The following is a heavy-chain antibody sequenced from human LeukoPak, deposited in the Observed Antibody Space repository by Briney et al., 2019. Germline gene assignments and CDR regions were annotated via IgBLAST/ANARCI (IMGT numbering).Heavy chain of an antibody. V-gene: IGHV1-69*01. CDR1: GGTFSSYA. CDR3: ARTFGYSSGEGY. D-gene: IGHD6-19*01. Sequence: SVKVSCKASGGTFSSYAINWVRQAPGQGLEWMGGIIPIFGTANYAQKFQGRVTITADESTSTAYMEVCSLRSEDTAVYYCARTFGYSSGEGYWGQGTLVTVSS. CDR2: IIPIFGTA. J-gene: IGHJ4*02.